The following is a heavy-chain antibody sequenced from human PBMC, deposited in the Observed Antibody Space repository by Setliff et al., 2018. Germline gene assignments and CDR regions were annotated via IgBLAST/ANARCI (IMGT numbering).Heavy chain of an antibody. CDR3: ARGGRYDFWSGYTRGAFDI. CDR1: GYTFTSYG. J-gene: IGHJ3*02. V-gene: IGHV1-18*01. D-gene: IGHD3-3*01. CDR2: ISAYNGNT. Sequence: ASVKVSCKASGYTFTSYGISWVRQAPGQGLEWMGWISAYNGNTNYAQKLQGRVTMTTDTSTSTAYMELRSLRSDDTAVYYCARGGRYDFWSGYTRGAFDIWGQETMVTVSS.